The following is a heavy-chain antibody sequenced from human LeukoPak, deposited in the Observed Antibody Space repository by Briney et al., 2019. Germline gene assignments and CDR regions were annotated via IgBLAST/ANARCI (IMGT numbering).Heavy chain of an antibody. CDR1: GFTFSSYG. Sequence: GGSLRLSCAASGFTFSSYGMHWVRHAPGKGLEWVAFIRYDGSNKYYADSVKGRFTTSRDNSKNTLYLQMNSLRAEDTAVYYCARDAGTVVTGEAFDIWGQGTMVTVSS. CDR2: IRYDGSNK. CDR3: ARDAGTVVTGEAFDI. V-gene: IGHV3-30*02. D-gene: IGHD4-23*01. J-gene: IGHJ3*02.